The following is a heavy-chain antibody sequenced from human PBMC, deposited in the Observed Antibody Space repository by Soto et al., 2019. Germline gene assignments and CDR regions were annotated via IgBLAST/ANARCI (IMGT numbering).Heavy chain of an antibody. CDR1: GGSVRRGGYY. J-gene: IGHJ4*02. CDR3: ARRALPQCINGVCYKDGFWDY. Sequence: SETRSLTCTVSGGSVRRGGYYWCWIRQHPGTGLEWIGYIYYSGTTYFNPSLKSRASISLDTSKNEFSLKLTSVTAADAAVYYCARRALPQCINGVCYKDGFWDYWGQGALVTVS. D-gene: IGHD2-8*01. V-gene: IGHV4-31*03. CDR2: IYYSGTT.